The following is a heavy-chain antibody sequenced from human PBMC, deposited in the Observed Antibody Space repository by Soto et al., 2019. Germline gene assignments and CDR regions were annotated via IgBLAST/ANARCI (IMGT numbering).Heavy chain of an antibody. J-gene: IGHJ3*01. Sequence: QGQLQQSGPGLVKPSQTLALTCAISGDSVSNDRFAWNWIRQSPSRGLEWLGRALYRSRWYFDYADSLKGRITITPDTPGNEVSLHLKTVTPDDTAVYYCARDRRLVATFEGFDVWGPGTMVTVSS. CDR3: ARDRRLVATFEGFDV. CDR1: GDSVSNDRFA. D-gene: IGHD5-12*01. CDR2: ALYRSRWYF. V-gene: IGHV6-1*01.